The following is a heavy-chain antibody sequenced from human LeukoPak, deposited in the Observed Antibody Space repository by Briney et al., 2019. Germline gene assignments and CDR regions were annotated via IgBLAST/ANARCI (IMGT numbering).Heavy chain of an antibody. CDR2: ISSSSSYI. CDR3: ARVYGGNNWNYRYYYYYGMDV. V-gene: IGHV3-21*01. D-gene: IGHD1-7*01. Sequence: GGSLRLSCAASGFTFSSYSMNWVRQAPGKGPEWVSSISSSSSYIYYADSVKGRFTISRDNAKNSLYLQMNSLRAEDTAVYYCARVYGGNNWNYRYYYYYGMDVWGQGTTVTVSS. J-gene: IGHJ6*02. CDR1: GFTFSSYS.